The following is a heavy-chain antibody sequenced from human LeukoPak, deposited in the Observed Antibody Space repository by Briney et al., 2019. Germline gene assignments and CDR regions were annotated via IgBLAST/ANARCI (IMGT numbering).Heavy chain of an antibody. V-gene: IGHV3-30*18. CDR1: GFTFSSYA. CDR2: MSHDGSNK. D-gene: IGHD6-19*01. J-gene: IGHJ4*02. Sequence: PGGSLRLSCAASGFTFSSYAMHWVRQAPGKGLEWAAVMSHDGSNKYYGDSVKGRFTISRDNSKNTLYLQMNSLRAEDTAVYYCAKLDSSGWSRPFDYWGQGTLVTVSS. CDR3: AKLDSSGWSRPFDY.